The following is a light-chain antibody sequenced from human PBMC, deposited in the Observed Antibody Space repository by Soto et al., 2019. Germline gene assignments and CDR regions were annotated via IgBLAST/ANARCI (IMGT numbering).Light chain of an antibody. V-gene: IGLV1-40*01. J-gene: IGLJ1*01. CDR1: ISNIGAGHD. CDR3: QSYDTSLSGSEV. Sequence: QSALTQPPSVSGAPGQRVTISCTGSISNIGAGHDVHWYQHLPGTAPRLLIYGNGNRPSGIPDRFSGSKSGTSASLAITGLQAEDEADYYCQSYDTSLSGSEVFGTGTKVTVL. CDR2: GNG.